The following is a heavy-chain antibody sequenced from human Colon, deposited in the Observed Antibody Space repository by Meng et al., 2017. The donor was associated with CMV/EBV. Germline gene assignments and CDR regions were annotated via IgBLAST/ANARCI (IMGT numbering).Heavy chain of an antibody. J-gene: IGHJ4*02. CDR3: AKVSAGYDILTGYLYFDY. CDR1: GFTFSSYS. V-gene: IGHV3-48*04. D-gene: IGHD3-9*01. CDR2: ISSSSSTI. Sequence: GESLKISCAASGFTFSSYSMNWVRQAPGKGLEWVSYISSSSSTIYYADSVKGRFTISRDNAKNSLYLQMNSLRAEDTAVYYCAKVSAGYDILTGYLYFDYWGQGTLVTVSS.